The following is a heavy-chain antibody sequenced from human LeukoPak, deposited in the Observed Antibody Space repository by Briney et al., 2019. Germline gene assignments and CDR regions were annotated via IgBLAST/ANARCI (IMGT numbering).Heavy chain of an antibody. Sequence: SETLSLTCTGSGGSISSYYWSWIRQPPGKGLEWIGYIYYSGSTHYNPSLKSRVTISVDTSKNQFSLKLSSVTAADTAVYYCARDTLHYDILTGNYYYYGMDVWGQGTTVTVSS. D-gene: IGHD3-9*01. CDR1: GGSISSYY. V-gene: IGHV4-59*01. J-gene: IGHJ6*02. CDR3: ARDTLHYDILTGNYYYYGMDV. CDR2: IYYSGST.